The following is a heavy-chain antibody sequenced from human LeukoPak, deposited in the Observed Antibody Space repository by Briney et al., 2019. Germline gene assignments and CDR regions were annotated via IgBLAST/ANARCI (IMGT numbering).Heavy chain of an antibody. J-gene: IGHJ4*02. D-gene: IGHD1-26*01. CDR3: ARGGAAPLVVFDY. CDR1: GFTFSSYW. CDR2: IKQDGSEK. V-gene: IGHV3-7*01. Sequence: GGSLRLSCAASGFTFSSYWMSWVRQAPGKGLEWVAKIKQDGSEKYYVDSVRGRFTISRDNAKNSLYLQMNSLRAEDTAVYYCARGGAAPLVVFDYWGQGTLVTVSS.